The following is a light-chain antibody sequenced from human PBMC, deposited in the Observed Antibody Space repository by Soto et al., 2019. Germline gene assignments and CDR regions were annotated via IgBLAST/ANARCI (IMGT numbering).Light chain of an antibody. V-gene: IGLV2-14*01. CDR3: CSYATSNTRQIV. Sequence: QSELTQPASVSGSPGESITISCTRTSSDVGGYNYVSWYQQHPGKAPKFMIYDVSNRPSGVSNRFSGSKSGNTASLTISGLQAEDEADYYCCSYATSNTRQIVFGTGTKVTVL. CDR2: DVS. CDR1: SSDVGGYNY. J-gene: IGLJ1*01.